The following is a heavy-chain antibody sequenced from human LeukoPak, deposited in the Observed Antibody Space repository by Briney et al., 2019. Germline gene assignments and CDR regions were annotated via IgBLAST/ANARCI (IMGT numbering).Heavy chain of an antibody. V-gene: IGHV4-39*07. D-gene: IGHD2-2*01. J-gene: IGHJ3*02. CDR2: IYYSGST. CDR3: ATEGYCSSNSCQNSRDAFDI. Sequence: SEILSLTCTVSGGSISSSSYYWGWIRQPPGKGLEWIGSIYYSGSTYYNPSLKSRVTISVDTSKNQFSLKLRSVTAADTAVYYCATEGYCSSNSCQNSRDAFDIWGQGTMVTVSS. CDR1: GGSISSSSYY.